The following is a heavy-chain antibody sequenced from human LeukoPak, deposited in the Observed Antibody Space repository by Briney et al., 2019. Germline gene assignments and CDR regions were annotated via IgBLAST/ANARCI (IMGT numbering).Heavy chain of an antibody. V-gene: IGHV4-39*07. D-gene: IGHD1-1*01. CDR3: ARVRFTGRARIDY. CDR1: GGSISSRSCC. Sequence: SETLSLTCTVSGGSISSRSCCWGWIRQPPGKGLEWIGTIYYSGSTYYNPSLKSRVTISVDTSKNQFSLKLSSVTAADTAVYYCARVRFTGRARIDYWGQGTLVTVSS. CDR2: IYYSGST. J-gene: IGHJ4*02.